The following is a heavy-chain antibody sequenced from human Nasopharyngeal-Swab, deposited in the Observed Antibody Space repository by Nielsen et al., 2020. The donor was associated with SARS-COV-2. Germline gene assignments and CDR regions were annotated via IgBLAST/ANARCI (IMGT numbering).Heavy chain of an antibody. CDR1: GFTFSSYS. Sequence: GESLKISCAASGFTFSSYSMNWVRQAPGKGLEWVPSISSSSSYIYYADSVKGRFTISRDNAKNSLYLQMNSLRAEDTAVYYCAREIGSLYDFWSGYYPGFDYWGQGTLVTVSS. CDR3: AREIGSLYDFWSGYYPGFDY. CDR2: ISSSSSYI. V-gene: IGHV3-21*01. D-gene: IGHD3-3*01. J-gene: IGHJ4*02.